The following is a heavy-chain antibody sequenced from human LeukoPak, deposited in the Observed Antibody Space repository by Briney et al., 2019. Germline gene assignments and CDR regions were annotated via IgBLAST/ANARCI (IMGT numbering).Heavy chain of an antibody. CDR1: GYTFTSYG. Sequence: ASVKVSCKASGYTFTSYGISWVRQAPGQGLEWMGWISACNGNTNYAQKLQGRVTMTTDTSTSTAYMELRSLRSDDTAVYYCARDRGGRGYYDSSGYYRDAFDIWGQGTMVTVSS. V-gene: IGHV1-18*01. D-gene: IGHD3-22*01. CDR2: ISACNGNT. J-gene: IGHJ3*02. CDR3: ARDRGGRGYYDSSGYYRDAFDI.